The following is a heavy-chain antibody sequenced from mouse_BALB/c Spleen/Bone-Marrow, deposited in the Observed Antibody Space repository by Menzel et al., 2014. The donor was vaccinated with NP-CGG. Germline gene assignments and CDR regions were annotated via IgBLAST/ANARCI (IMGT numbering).Heavy chain of an antibody. D-gene: IGHD2-14*01. CDR1: GFTFSSYA. V-gene: IGHV5-9-4*01. CDR2: ISSVGSYT. Sequence: EVKLMESGGGSVKPGGSLKLSCAASGFTFSSYAMPWVRQSPEKRREGVAEISSVGSYTYYPDTGTGRFTISRDNAKNTLYLEMSSLRSEDTAMYYCARAYRYDGGYYYAMDYWGQGTSVTVSS. CDR3: ARAYRYDGGYYYAMDY. J-gene: IGHJ4*01.